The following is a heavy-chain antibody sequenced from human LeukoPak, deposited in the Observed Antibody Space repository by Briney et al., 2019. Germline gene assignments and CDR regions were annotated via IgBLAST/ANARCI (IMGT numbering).Heavy chain of an antibody. D-gene: IGHD3-10*01. CDR1: GGSISTYY. V-gene: IGHV4-59*01. CDR3: ARLTMVRGVVIVDY. J-gene: IGHJ4*02. CDR2: VYYGGST. Sequence: PSETLSLTCTVSGGSISTYYWSWVRQPPGKGLEWIGYVYYGGSTNYNPSLKSRVTISVDTSKNQFSLKLSSVAAADTAVYYCARLTMVRGVVIVDYWGQGTLVTVSS.